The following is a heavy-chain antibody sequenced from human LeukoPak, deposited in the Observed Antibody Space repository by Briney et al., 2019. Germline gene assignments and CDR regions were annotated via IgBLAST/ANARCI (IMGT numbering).Heavy chain of an antibody. CDR3: ASGSGSYDWFDP. D-gene: IGHD1-26*01. J-gene: IGHJ5*02. V-gene: IGHV1-69*13. CDR2: IIPIFGTA. Sequence: SVKVSCKASGGTFISYAIGWVRQAPGQGLEWMGGIIPIFGTANYAQKFQGRVTITADESTSTAYMELSSLRSEDTAVYYCASGSGSYDWFDPWGQGTLVTVSS. CDR1: GGTFISYA.